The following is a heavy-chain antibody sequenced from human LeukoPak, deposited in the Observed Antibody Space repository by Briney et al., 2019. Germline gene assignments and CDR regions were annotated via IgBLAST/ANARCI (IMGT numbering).Heavy chain of an antibody. V-gene: IGHV3-7*01. D-gene: IGHD2-21*01. J-gene: IGHJ5*02. Sequence: QPGGSLRLSCAASGFTFSSYWMSWVRQAPGKGLEWVANIKQDGSEKYYVDSVKGRFTISRDNAKNSLYLQMNSLRAEDTAVYYCARDSDLADWNWFDPWGQGTLVTVSS. CDR1: GFTFSSYW. CDR3: ARDSDLADWNWFDP. CDR2: IKQDGSEK.